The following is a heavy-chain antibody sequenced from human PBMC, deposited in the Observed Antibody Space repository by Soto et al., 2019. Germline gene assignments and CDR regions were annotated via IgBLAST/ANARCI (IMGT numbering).Heavy chain of an antibody. Sequence: QVQLVQSGAEVKRPGSSVKVSCKASGGTFNNYAINWVRQAPGQGLEWMGDISPMFGKANYAQKFQGRVKIPADDSTATAYLELSSLRSEDTALYYCAREVEVHTPVFGFWGQGSLVTVSS. CDR3: AREVEVHTPVFGF. D-gene: IGHD2-2*01. CDR1: GGTFNNYA. J-gene: IGHJ4*02. CDR2: ISPMFGKA. V-gene: IGHV1-69*01.